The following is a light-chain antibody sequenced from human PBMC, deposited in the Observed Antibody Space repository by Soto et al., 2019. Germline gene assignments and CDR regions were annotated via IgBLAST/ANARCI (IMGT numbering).Light chain of an antibody. J-gene: IGKJ4*01. CDR2: DAS. CDR3: QQRSSWPLT. V-gene: IGKV3-11*01. Sequence: EVLLTQSPATLSLSPGESVTLSCRASQSISTYLAWYQQKSGQAPRLLIYDASYWATGIPARFSGSGSGTDFTLTISSLEPEDFAVYHCQQRSSWPLTFGGGTKVQI. CDR1: QSISTY.